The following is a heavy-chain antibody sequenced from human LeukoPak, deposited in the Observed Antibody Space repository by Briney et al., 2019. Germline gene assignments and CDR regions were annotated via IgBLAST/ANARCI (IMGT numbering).Heavy chain of an antibody. D-gene: IGHD3-3*01. CDR2: IYYSGRT. CDR1: GGSISSDY. Sequence: SETLSLTCIVSGGSISSDYWSWIRQPPGKGLEWIGYIYYSGRTNYNPSLKSRVTISEDTSRNQFSLQLSSVTAADTAVYYCARDPGFSAFDIWGQGTTITVSS. J-gene: IGHJ3*02. CDR3: ARDPGFSAFDI. V-gene: IGHV4-59*01.